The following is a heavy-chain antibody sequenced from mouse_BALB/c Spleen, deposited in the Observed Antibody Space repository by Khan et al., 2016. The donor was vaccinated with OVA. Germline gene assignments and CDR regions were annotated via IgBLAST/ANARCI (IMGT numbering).Heavy chain of an antibody. D-gene: IGHD2-9*01. Sequence: QIQLVQSGPELKKPGETVRISCKASGYTFTTAGIQWVQKMPGKGLKWIGWINTHSGVPKYAEDFKGRFAFSLEISVNTAYLQITNLKNEDTATDYCARGGGAYYCNDGGAMEYWGQGTSVTVSS. CDR2: INTHSGVP. CDR3: ARGGGAYYCNDGGAMEY. V-gene: IGHV9-4*02. CDR1: GYTFTTAG. J-gene: IGHJ4*01.